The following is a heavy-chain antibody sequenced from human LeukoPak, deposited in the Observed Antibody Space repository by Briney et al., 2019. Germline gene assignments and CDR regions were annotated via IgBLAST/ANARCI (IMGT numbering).Heavy chain of an antibody. CDR3: ARGVVGLYAGFDY. Sequence: GGSLRLSCAASGFTFSDHYMSWIRQAPGKGLEWVSYISSSSSFTKYADSVKGRFTISRDNAKNSLYLQMTSLRAEDTAVYYCARGVVGLYAGFDYWGQGTLVTVSS. CDR1: GFTFSDHY. J-gene: IGHJ4*02. CDR2: ISSSSSFT. V-gene: IGHV3-11*05. D-gene: IGHD2-15*01.